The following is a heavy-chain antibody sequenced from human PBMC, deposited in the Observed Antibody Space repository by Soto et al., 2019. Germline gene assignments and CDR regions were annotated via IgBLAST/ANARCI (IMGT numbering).Heavy chain of an antibody. D-gene: IGHD6-19*01. CDR2: INAGNGNT. V-gene: IGHV1-3*01. CDR1: GYTFTSYA. CDR3: ARVNGYSSGWAGYYMDV. Sequence: ASVKVSCKASGYTFTSYAMHWVRQAPGQRLEWMGWINAGNGNTKYSQKFQGRVTITRDTSASTAYMELSSLRSADTAVYYCARVNGYSSGWAGYYMDVWGKGTTVTVSS. J-gene: IGHJ6*03.